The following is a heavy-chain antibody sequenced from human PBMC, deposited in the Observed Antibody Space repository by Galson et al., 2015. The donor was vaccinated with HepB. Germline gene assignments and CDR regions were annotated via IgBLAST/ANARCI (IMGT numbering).Heavy chain of an antibody. CDR3: AKVSGYCSSTSCPNDLDAFDI. J-gene: IGHJ3*02. V-gene: IGHV3-30*18. CDR1: GFTFSSYG. Sequence: SLRLSCAASGFTFSSYGMHWVRQAPGKGLEWVAVISYDGSNKYYADSVKGRFTISRDNSKNTLYLQMNSLRAEDTAVYYCAKVSGYCSSTSCPNDLDAFDIWGQGTMVTVSS. CDR2: ISYDGSNK. D-gene: IGHD2-2*01.